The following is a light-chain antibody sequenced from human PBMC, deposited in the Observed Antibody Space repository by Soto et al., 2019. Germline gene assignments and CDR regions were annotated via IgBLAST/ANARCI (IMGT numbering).Light chain of an antibody. Sequence: EIVLTQSPGTLSLSPGERATLSCRASQSVSSRYLAWYQQKPGQAPRLLIYGASSRAIGIPDRFSGSVSGSDFILTINRLEPEDFAVYYCQQYGSSHTFGQGTRREIK. CDR2: GAS. CDR1: QSVSSRY. J-gene: IGKJ5*01. V-gene: IGKV3-20*01. CDR3: QQYGSSHT.